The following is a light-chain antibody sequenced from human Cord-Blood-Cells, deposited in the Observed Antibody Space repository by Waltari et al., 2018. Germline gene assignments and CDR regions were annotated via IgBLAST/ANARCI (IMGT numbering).Light chain of an antibody. CDR2: DVS. CDR1: SSDVGGYNY. CDR3: SSYTSSSTLYV. V-gene: IGLV2-14*01. Sequence: QSALTQPASVSGSPGQSITISCTGTSSDVGGYNYVSWYQQHPGKAPKLMIYDVSNPPSGFSTRFSGSKSGNTASLTISGLQAEDEADYYCSSYTSSSTLYVFGTGTKVTVL. J-gene: IGLJ1*01.